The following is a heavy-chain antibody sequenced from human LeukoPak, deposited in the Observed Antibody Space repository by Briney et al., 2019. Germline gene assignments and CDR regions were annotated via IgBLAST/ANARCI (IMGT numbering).Heavy chain of an antibody. CDR3: ARIIPRSGSSDYYGMDV. Sequence: PGGSLRLSCAASGFSFSSYSMNWVRQAPGKGLEWVSYISSSRSTIYYADSVKGRFTISGDNAKNSLYLQMNSLRDEDTAMYYCARIIPRSGSSDYYGMDVWGQGTTVTVSS. V-gene: IGHV3-48*02. CDR2: ISSSRSTI. D-gene: IGHD1-1*01. CDR1: GFSFSSYS. J-gene: IGHJ6*02.